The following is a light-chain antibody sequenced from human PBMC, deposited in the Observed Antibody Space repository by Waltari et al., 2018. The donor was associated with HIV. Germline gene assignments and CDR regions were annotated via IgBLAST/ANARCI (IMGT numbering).Light chain of an antibody. J-gene: IGKJ4*01. CDR3: QQRSNWLT. CDR1: QSVSSY. Sequence: DSVLTRSPATLSWSPGESATLSCRASQSVSSYLAWYQQKPGQAPRLLIYGASNRATGIPARFSGSGSGTDFTLTISSLEPEDFAVYYCQQRSNWLTFGGGTKVEIK. V-gene: IGKV3-11*01. CDR2: GAS.